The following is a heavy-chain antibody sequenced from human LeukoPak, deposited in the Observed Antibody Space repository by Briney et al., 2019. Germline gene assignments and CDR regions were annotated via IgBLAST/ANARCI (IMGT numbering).Heavy chain of an antibody. CDR3: ARDGSVVVVPAAISFIDY. V-gene: IGHV1-2*02. CDR1: GYTFTGYY. CDR2: INPNSGGT. Sequence: GASVKVSCKASGYTFTGYYMHWVRQAPGQGLEWMGWINPNSGGTNYAQNFQGRVTMTRDTSISTAYMELSRLRSDDTAVYYCARDGSVVVVPAAISFIDYWGQGTLVTVSS. J-gene: IGHJ4*02. D-gene: IGHD2-2*01.